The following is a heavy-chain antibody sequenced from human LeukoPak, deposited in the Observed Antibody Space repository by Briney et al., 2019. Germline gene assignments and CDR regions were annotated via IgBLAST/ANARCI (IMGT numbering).Heavy chain of an antibody. J-gene: IGHJ4*02. CDR3: ARDTPTVTTLDY. Sequence: GASVKVSCKTSGYTFTSYYMHWVRQAPGQGLEWMGIINPSGGSTTYAQKFQGRVTMTRDMSTSTVYMELSSLRSEDTAVYYCARDTPTVTTLDYWGQGTLVTVSS. V-gene: IGHV1-46*01. CDR1: GYTFTSYY. D-gene: IGHD4-17*01. CDR2: INPSGGST.